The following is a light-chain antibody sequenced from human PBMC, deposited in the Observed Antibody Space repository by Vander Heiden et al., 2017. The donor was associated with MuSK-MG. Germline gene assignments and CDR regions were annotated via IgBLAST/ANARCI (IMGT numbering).Light chain of an antibody. CDR3: QQYHAPPYT. J-gene: IGKJ1*01. CDR2: WAS. CDR1: QSVLFIPNNKNY. Sequence: DIVMTQSPDSLAVSLGESATITCKSSQSVLFIPNNKNYLAWYQQKPRQPPRLLIYWASTREPGVPDRFSGSGSGTDFTLTINSLQAEDVALYYCQQYHAPPYTFGQGTKGEVK. V-gene: IGKV4-1*01.